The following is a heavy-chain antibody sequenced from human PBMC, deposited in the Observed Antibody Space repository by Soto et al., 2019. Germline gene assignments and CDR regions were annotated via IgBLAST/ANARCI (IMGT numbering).Heavy chain of an antibody. CDR1: GFTFSNYA. Sequence: GGSLRLSCAASGFTFSNYAMHWVRQAPGQRLEWMGWINAGNGNTKYSQKFQGRVTITRDTSASTAYMELSSLRSEDTAVYYCARGGRGSNSYGMDVWGQGTTVTVS. CDR2: INAGNGNT. J-gene: IGHJ6*02. CDR3: ARGGRGSNSYGMDV. V-gene: IGHV1-3*01. D-gene: IGHD2-15*01.